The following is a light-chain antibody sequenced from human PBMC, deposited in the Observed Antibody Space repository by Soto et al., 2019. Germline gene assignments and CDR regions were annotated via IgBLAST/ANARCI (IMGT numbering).Light chain of an antibody. V-gene: IGKV1-27*01. CDR3: QKYNNAPFT. J-gene: IGKJ5*01. CDR1: QDISNY. CDR2: GAY. Sequence: DIQMTQSPSSLSASVGDRVTITCRASQDISNYLAWYQQKPGEVPKLLIYGAYTLQSGVPSRFSGGGSGTEFTLTISSLQPEDVATYYCQKYNNAPFTFGQGTRLGIK.